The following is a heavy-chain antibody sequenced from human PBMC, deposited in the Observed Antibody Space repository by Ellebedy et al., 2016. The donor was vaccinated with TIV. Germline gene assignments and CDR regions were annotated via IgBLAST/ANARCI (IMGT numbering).Heavy chain of an antibody. CDR3: ARHVWDTAYYYYGMDV. V-gene: IGHV4-59*08. Sequence: SQTLSLTCAVYGGSFSGYYWSWIRQPPGKGLEWIGYIYYSGSTNYNPSLKSRVTISVDTSKNQFSLKLSSVTAADTAVYYCARHVWDTAYYYYGMDVWGQGTTVTVSS. CDR2: IYYSGST. CDR1: GGSFSGYY. J-gene: IGHJ6*02. D-gene: IGHD5-18*01.